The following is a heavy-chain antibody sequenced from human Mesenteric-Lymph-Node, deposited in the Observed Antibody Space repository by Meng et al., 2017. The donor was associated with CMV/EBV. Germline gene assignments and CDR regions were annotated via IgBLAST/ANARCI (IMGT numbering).Heavy chain of an antibody. J-gene: IGHJ4*02. Sequence: ASGFTFSSYAMSWVRQAPGKGLEWVSAISGSGGSTYYADSVKGRFTISRDNSKNTLYLQMNSLRAEDTAVYYCANTPYDFWSGYFDYWGQGTLVTVSS. CDR1: GFTFSSYA. D-gene: IGHD3-3*01. CDR2: ISGSGGST. CDR3: ANTPYDFWSGYFDY. V-gene: IGHV3-23*01.